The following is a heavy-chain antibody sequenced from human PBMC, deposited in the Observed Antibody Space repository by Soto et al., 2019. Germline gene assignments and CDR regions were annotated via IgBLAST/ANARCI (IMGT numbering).Heavy chain of an antibody. CDR2: VYSSGTT. CDR3: ARDIGSYAYGEGY. D-gene: IGHD3-10*01. Sequence: SETLSLTCSVSGGSINSYWWSWIRQPAGKGLEWIGRVYSSGTTDYNPSLNSRATMSVETSKNQFSLKLSSVTAADTAVYYCARDIGSYAYGEGYWGQGIQVTVSS. J-gene: IGHJ4*02. CDR1: GGSINSYW. V-gene: IGHV4-4*07.